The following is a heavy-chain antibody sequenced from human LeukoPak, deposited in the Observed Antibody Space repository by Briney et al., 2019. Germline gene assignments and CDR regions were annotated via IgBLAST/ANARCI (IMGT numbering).Heavy chain of an antibody. CDR1: GFTFSSYA. V-gene: IGHV3-23*01. J-gene: IGHJ4*02. CDR3: ARSNSGYDR. CDR2: ISGSGGST. D-gene: IGHD5-12*01. Sequence: GGSLRLSCAASGFTFSSYAMSWVRQAPGKGLEWVSAISGSGGSTYYADSVKGRFTISRDNAKNSLYLQMNSLRDEDTAVYYCARSNSGYDRWGQGTLVTVSS.